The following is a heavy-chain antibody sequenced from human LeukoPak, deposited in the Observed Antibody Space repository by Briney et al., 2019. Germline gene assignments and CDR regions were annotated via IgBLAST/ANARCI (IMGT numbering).Heavy chain of an antibody. CDR3: ARDNWFDS. J-gene: IGHJ5*01. V-gene: IGHV4-4*07. CDR1: GGSINNYY. Sequence: SETLSLTCTVSGGSINNYYWSWIRQPAGKGLEWIGRIYTSGSTNYNPSLKSRVTMSVDTSKNHFSLKMTSVTAADSAVYYCARDNWFDSWGQGTRVTVSS. CDR2: IYTSGST.